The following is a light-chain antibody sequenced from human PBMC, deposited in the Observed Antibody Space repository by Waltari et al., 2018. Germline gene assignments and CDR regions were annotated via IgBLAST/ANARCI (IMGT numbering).Light chain of an antibody. Sequence: QSALTQPASVSGSPGQSITISCTGTISYVAAYKYVSWYQHPPGKAPKLMIYEATNRPSGISNRFSGSKSGNTASLTISGLQAEDEADYYCSSYTRSSTWVFGGGTKLTVL. CDR3: SSYTRSSTWV. V-gene: IGLV2-14*01. CDR2: EAT. J-gene: IGLJ2*01. CDR1: ISYVAAYKY.